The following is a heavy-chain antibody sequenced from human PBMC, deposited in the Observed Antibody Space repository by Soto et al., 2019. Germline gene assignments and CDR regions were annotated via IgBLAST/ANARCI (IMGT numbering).Heavy chain of an antibody. CDR1: GFTFSSYA. Sequence: PGGSLRLSCAASGFTFSSYAMHWVRQAPGKGLEWVAVISYDGSNKYYADSVKGRFTISRDNSKNTLYLQMNSLRAEDTAVYYCARSFGVAAAGSFDYWGQGTLVTVSS. J-gene: IGHJ4*02. CDR3: ARSFGVAAAGSFDY. V-gene: IGHV3-30-3*01. D-gene: IGHD6-13*01. CDR2: ISYDGSNK.